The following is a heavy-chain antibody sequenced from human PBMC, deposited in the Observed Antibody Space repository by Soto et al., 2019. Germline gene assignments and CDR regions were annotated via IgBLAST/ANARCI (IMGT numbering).Heavy chain of an antibody. CDR2: IYPGDSDT. CDR1: GYSFTSYW. D-gene: IGHD2-2*01. J-gene: IGHJ6*02. V-gene: IGHV5-51*01. CDR3: ARSDVVVVPAALQDYGMDV. Sequence: GESLKIFCKGSGYSFTSYWIGWVRQMPGKGLEWMGIIYPGDSDTRYSPSFQGQVTISADKSISTAYLQWSSLKASDTAMYYCARSDVVVVPAALQDYGMDVWGQGTTVTVSS.